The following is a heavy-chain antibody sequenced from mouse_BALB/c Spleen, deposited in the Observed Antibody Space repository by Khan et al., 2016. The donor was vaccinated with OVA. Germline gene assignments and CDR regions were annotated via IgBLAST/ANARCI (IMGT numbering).Heavy chain of an antibody. D-gene: IGHD1-1*01. Sequence: DLVKPGASVKLSCKASGYTFTSYWINWVKQRPGKGLEWIERIAPGSGSTNYNEMFKGQATLTVDTSSSTAYVQLSSLSSEDSAVFFCAMEAYYRSTCYAMDYWGQGTSVTVAS. V-gene: IGHV1S41*01. CDR1: GYTFTSYW. CDR3: AMEAYYRSTCYAMDY. CDR2: IAPGSGST. J-gene: IGHJ4*01.